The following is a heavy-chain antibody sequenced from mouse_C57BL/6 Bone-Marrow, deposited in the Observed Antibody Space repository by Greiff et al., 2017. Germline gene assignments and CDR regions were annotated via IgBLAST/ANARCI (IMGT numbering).Heavy chain of an antibody. CDR2: ISDGGSYT. J-gene: IGHJ3*01. D-gene: IGHD1-1*01. Sequence: EVQRVESGGGLVKPGGSLKLSCAASGFTFSSYAMSWVRQTPEKRLEWVATISDGGSYTYYPDNVKGRFTISRDNAKNNLYLQMSHLKSEDTAMYYCARDPYYYGSSLFAYWGQGTLVTVSA. CDR1: GFTFSSYA. CDR3: ARDPYYYGSSLFAY. V-gene: IGHV5-4*01.